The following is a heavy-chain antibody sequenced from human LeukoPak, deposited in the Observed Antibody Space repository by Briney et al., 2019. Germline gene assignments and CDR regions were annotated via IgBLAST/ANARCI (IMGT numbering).Heavy chain of an antibody. Sequence: GRSPRLSCAASGFTFSNYGMHWVRQAPGKGLEWVAIISYDGSYKYYADSVKGRFTISRDNSKNTLYLHMNSLRAEDTAVYYCAKEISQDGDFWGQGTLVTVSS. V-gene: IGHV3-30*18. CDR3: AKEISQDGDF. D-gene: IGHD2/OR15-2a*01. CDR1: GFTFSNYG. CDR2: ISYDGSYK. J-gene: IGHJ4*02.